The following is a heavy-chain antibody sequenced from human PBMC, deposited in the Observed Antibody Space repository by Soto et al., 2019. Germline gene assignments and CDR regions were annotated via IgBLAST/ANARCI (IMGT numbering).Heavy chain of an antibody. D-gene: IGHD6-13*01. V-gene: IGHV3-23*01. CDR2: ISGSGGST. J-gene: IGHJ3*02. CDR3: AKIPHSSSWYLDAFDI. CDR1: GFTFSSYA. Sequence: EVQLLESGGGLVQPGGSLRLSCAASGFTFSSYAMSWVRQAPGKGLEWVSAISGSGGSTYYADSVKGRFTISRDNSKNTLELQMNGLRAEDTGVYYCAKIPHSSSWYLDAFDIWGQGTMVTVSS.